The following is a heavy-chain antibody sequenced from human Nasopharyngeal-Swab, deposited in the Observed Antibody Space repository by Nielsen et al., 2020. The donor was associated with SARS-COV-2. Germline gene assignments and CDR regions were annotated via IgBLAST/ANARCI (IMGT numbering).Heavy chain of an antibody. CDR1: GFTFSDYY. V-gene: IGHV3-11*01. Sequence: GVSPTISCAASGFTFSDYYMSWIRQAPGKGLEWVSYISSSGSTIYYADSVKGLFTISRDKAKNSLYLQMNSLRAEDTAVYYCAPFWSGYYDYYYGMDVWGQGTTVTVSS. J-gene: IGHJ6*02. CDR2: ISSSGSTI. CDR3: APFWSGYYDYYYGMDV. D-gene: IGHD3-3*01.